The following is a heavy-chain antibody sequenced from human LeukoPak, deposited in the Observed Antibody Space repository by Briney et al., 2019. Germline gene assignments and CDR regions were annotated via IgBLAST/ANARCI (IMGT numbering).Heavy chain of an antibody. Sequence: QPGRSLRLSCAASGFTFNTYSMNWVRQAPGKGLEWVSSISSSSNTIYYADSVKGRFTISRDNAKNSLYLQMNSLRAEDTAVYYCARGWAASGKGGFGYWGQGTLVTVSS. CDR3: ARGWAASGKGGFGY. J-gene: IGHJ4*02. CDR1: GFTFNTYS. V-gene: IGHV3-48*04. D-gene: IGHD6-13*01. CDR2: ISSSSNTI.